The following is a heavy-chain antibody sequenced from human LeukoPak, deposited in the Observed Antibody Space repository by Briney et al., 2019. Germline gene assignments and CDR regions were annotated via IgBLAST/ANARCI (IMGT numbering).Heavy chain of an antibody. V-gene: IGHV4-59*12. CDR2: IYYSGST. Sequence: PSETLSLTCTVSGGSISGYYWSWIRQPPGKGLEWIGYIYYSGSTNHNPSLKSRVTISVDTSKNQFSLKLSSVTAADTAVYYCARGSPIGYCSSTSCQEGSGWFDPWGQGTLVTVSS. J-gene: IGHJ5*02. CDR3: ARGSPIGYCSSTSCQEGSGWFDP. CDR1: GGSISGYY. D-gene: IGHD2-2*01.